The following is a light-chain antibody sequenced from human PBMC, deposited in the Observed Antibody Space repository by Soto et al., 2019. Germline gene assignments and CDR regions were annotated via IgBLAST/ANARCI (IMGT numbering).Light chain of an antibody. V-gene: IGKV1-5*03. CDR2: KAS. J-gene: IGKJ1*01. CDR1: QSISSW. CDR3: QQYNDYPWT. Sequence: DIQMTQSPSTLSASVGDRVIITCRASQSISSWLAWYQQKPGKAPKLLIYKASSLESGVPSRFSGSGSGTEFTLTISSLQPDDFATYYCQQYNDYPWTVGRGTKVEIK.